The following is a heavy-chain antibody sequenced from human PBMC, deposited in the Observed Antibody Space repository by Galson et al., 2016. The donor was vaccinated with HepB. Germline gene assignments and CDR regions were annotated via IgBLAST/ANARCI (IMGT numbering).Heavy chain of an antibody. CDR1: GGSLSNFY. Sequence: SETLSLTCAINGGSLSNFYWSWIRQSPGKGLEWVGSVDDSGTPKYNPSLQTRVTISLDTSNNQFSRKLRSVTAADTAVYYCARLDPPYAFDMWGQGTMVTVSS. CDR2: VDDSGTP. D-gene: IGHD3-9*01. J-gene: IGHJ3*02. V-gene: IGHV4-59*08. CDR3: ARLDPPYAFDM.